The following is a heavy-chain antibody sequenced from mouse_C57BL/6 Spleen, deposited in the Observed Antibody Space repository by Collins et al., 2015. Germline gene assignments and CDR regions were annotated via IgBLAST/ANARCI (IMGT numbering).Heavy chain of an antibody. V-gene: IGHV7-3*01. D-gene: IGHD1-1*01. CDR3: ARYRFYYGQNFFDY. CDR2: IRDKANGYTT. CDR1: GFTFTDYY. Sequence: EVKLVESGGGLVQPGGSLSLSCAASGFTFTDYYMSWVRQPPGKALEWLGFIRDKANGYTTENSASVKGQFTISRDNSQSILYLQMNALRAEDSATYYCARYRFYYGQNFFDYWGQGTTLTVSS. J-gene: IGHJ2*01.